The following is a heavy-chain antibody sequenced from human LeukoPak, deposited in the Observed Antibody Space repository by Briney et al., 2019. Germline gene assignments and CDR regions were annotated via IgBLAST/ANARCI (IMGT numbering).Heavy chain of an antibody. V-gene: IGHV4-4*07. J-gene: IGHJ3*02. D-gene: IGHD2-21*01. CDR3: ARDGVEGGEDRGPYDAFDI. CDR2: IYTSGST. Sequence: SSETLSLTCTVSGGSISSYYWSWIRQPAGKGLEWIGRIYTSGSTNYNPSLKSRVTMSVDTSKNQFSLKLSSVTAADTAVYYCARDGVEGGEDRGPYDAFDIWGQGTMVTVSS. CDR1: GGSISSYY.